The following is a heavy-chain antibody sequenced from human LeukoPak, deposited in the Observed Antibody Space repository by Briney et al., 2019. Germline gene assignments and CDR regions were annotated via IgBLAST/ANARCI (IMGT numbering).Heavy chain of an antibody. CDR3: AVGGYSSSWPTTYY. CDR1: GFTFSSYG. CDR2: IRYDGSNK. Sequence: GGSLRLSCAASGFTFSSYGMHWVRQAPGKGLEWVAFIRYDGSNKYYADSVKGRFTISRDNSKNTLYLQMNSLGAEDTAVYYCAVGGYSSSWPTTYYWGQGTLVTVSS. V-gene: IGHV3-30*02. D-gene: IGHD6-13*01. J-gene: IGHJ4*02.